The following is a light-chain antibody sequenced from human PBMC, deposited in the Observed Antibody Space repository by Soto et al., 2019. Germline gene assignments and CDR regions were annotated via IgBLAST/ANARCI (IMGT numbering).Light chain of an antibody. CDR2: VAS. V-gene: IGKV3-15*01. J-gene: IGKJ4*01. Sequence: EIVMTQSPATLSVSPGEKVTLSCRASQSVSSNLAWYQQKPGQTPRLLIYVASTRATGIPAGFSGSGSGTEFTLTISSLQSEDFAVYYCQHYHSWPLTFGGGTKVEIK. CDR1: QSVSSN. CDR3: QHYHSWPLT.